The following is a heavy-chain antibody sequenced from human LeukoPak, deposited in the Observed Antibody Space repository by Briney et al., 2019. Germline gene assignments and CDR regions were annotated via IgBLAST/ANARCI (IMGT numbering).Heavy chain of an antibody. D-gene: IGHD5/OR15-5a*01. CDR2: IWYDGSKE. J-gene: IGHJ6*03. CDR3: ARGSLRPYYYYYMDV. Sequence: GGSLRPSCAASGFTFSSYGMHWVRRAPGRGLEWVAMIWYDGSKEYYADFVEGRFTISRDNSKSTLFLQMNSLRVEDTAVYYCARGSLRPYYYYYMDVWGKGTTVTVSS. CDR1: GFTFSSYG. V-gene: IGHV3-33*01.